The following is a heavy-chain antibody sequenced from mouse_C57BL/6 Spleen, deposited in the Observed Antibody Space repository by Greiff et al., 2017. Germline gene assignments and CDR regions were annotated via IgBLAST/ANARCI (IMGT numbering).Heavy chain of an antibody. CDR2: INPNYGTT. CDR1: GYSFTDYN. Sequence: EVKLMESGPELVKPGASVKISCKASGYSFTDYNMNWVKQSNGKSLEWIGVINPNYGTTSYNQKFKGKATLTVDQSSSTAYMQLNSLTSEDSAVXYCARGGTNRYYYAMDYWGQGTSVTVSS. J-gene: IGHJ4*01. CDR3: ARGGTNRYYYAMDY. V-gene: IGHV1-39*01. D-gene: IGHD1-3*01.